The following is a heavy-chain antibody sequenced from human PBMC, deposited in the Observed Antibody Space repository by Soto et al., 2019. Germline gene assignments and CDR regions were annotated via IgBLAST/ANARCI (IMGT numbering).Heavy chain of an antibody. Sequence: EVQVVESGGGLVQPGGSLRLSCAASGFTFSSWSMNWVRQAPGKGLEWVSYISSRSSTIFYADSVKGRFTISRDNAKNTLYLQMNSLRAEDTAVYYCAKEVYGAARGGMDVWGQGTTVTVSS. CDR1: GFTFSSWS. CDR3: AKEVYGAARGGMDV. V-gene: IGHV3-48*01. CDR2: ISSRSSTI. D-gene: IGHD3-10*01. J-gene: IGHJ6*02.